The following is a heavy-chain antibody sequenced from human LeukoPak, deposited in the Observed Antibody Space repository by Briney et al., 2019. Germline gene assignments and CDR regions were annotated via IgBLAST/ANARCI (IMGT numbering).Heavy chain of an antibody. V-gene: IGHV1-8*01. Sequence: GASVKVSFKASGYTFTSYDINWVRQATGQGLEWMGWMNPNSGNTGYAQKFQGRVTMTRNTSISTAYMELSSLRSEDTAVYYCARGVQWDLDAFDIWGQGTMVTVSS. CDR2: MNPNSGNT. J-gene: IGHJ3*02. CDR1: GYTFTSYD. CDR3: ARGVQWDLDAFDI. D-gene: IGHD1-26*01.